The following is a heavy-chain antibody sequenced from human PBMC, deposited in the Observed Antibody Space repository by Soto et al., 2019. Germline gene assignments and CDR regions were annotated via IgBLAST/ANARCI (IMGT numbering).Heavy chain of an antibody. D-gene: IGHD3-22*01. Sequence: SETLSLTCTASGGSISSYYWSWIRQPPGKGLEWIGYIYYSGSTNYNPSLKSRVTISVDTSKNQFSLKLSSVTAVDTAVYYCARNYYDSSGYFHFDYWGQGTLVTVSS. J-gene: IGHJ4*02. V-gene: IGHV4-59*01. CDR1: GGSISSYY. CDR2: IYYSGST. CDR3: ARNYYDSSGYFHFDY.